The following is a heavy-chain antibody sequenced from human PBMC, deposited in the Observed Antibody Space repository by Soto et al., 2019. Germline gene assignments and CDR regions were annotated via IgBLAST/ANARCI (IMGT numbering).Heavy chain of an antibody. J-gene: IGHJ4*02. D-gene: IGHD2-15*01. CDR1: GGSFSGYY. CDR3: ARGRHCSGGSCYPTDSDY. Sequence: SETLSLTCAVYGGSFSGYYWSWIRQPPGKGLEWIGEINHSGSTNYNPSLKSRVTISVDTSKNQFSLKLSSVTAADTAVYYCARGRHCSGGSCYPTDSDYWGQGTLVTVSS. V-gene: IGHV4-34*01. CDR2: INHSGST.